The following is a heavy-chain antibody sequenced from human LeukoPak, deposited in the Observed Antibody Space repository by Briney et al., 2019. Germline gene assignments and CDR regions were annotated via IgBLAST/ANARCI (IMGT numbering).Heavy chain of an antibody. CDR1: GYTFTSYG. CDR3: AWLGVWFGELSAFDI. D-gene: IGHD3-10*01. CDR2: IIPILGIA. Sequence: GASVKVSCKASGYTFTSYGISWVRQAPGQGLEWMGRIIPILGIANYAQKFQGRVTITADKSTSTAYMELSSLRSEDTAVYYCAWLGVWFGELSAFDIWGQGTMVTVSS. J-gene: IGHJ3*02. V-gene: IGHV1-69*04.